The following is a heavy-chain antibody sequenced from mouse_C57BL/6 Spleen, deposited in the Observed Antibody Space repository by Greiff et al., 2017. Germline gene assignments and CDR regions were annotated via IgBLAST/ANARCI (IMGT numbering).Heavy chain of an antibody. Sequence: VKLVESGPGLVAPSQSLSITCTVSGFSLTSYAISWVRQPPGKGLEWLGVIWTCGGTNYTSALKSRLSISKDNSKSQIFLKMNSLRTDDTARYDYARNDYDVLYYAMDYWGQGTSVTVSS. D-gene: IGHD2-4*01. CDR2: IWTCGGT. V-gene: IGHV2-9-1*01. J-gene: IGHJ4*01. CDR1: GFSLTSYA. CDR3: ARNDYDVLYYAMDY.